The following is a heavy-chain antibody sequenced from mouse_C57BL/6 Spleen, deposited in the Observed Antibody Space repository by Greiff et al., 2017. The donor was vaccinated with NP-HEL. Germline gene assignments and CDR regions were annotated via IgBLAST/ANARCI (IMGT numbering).Heavy chain of an antibody. J-gene: IGHJ3*01. Sequence: VQLQQPGAELVKPGVSVKMSCKASGYTFTSYWITWVKQRPGQGLEWIGDIYPGSGSTNYNEKFKSKATLTVDTSSSTAYMQLSSLTAEGSAVCYCARGDSSGSAWFAYWGQGTLVTVSA. V-gene: IGHV1-55*01. CDR2: IYPGSGST. CDR3: ARGDSSGSAWFAY. D-gene: IGHD3-2*02. CDR1: GYTFTSYW.